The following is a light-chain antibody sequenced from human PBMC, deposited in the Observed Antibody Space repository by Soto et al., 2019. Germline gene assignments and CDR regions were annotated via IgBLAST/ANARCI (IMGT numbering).Light chain of an antibody. CDR1: QTISNY. V-gene: IGKV1-39*01. J-gene: IGKJ1*01. CDR3: QQSYNTPRT. Sequence: DIQMTQSPSSLSASVGDRVTITCRASQTISNYLNWYQQKPGKAPKLLIYAASSLQSGVPSRFSGSGSGTDFTLSISSLQPEDFATYYCQQSYNTPRTFGQGTTGDNK. CDR2: AAS.